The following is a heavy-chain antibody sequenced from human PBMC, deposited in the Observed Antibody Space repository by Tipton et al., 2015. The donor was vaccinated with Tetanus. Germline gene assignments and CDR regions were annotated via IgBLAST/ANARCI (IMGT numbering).Heavy chain of an antibody. D-gene: IGHD3-9*01. V-gene: IGHV3-11*04. CDR1: GFTFSAYY. CDR2: ISHTGTTT. Sequence: SLRLSCAASGFTFSAYYMSWIRLAPGKGLEWISYISHTGTTTYYSASVMGRFTVSRDNTKNSLYLEINSLRAEDTAVYYCARDRFGDNYDIPSNWFGPWGRGTLVTVSS. CDR3: ARDRFGDNYDIPSNWFGP. J-gene: IGHJ5*02.